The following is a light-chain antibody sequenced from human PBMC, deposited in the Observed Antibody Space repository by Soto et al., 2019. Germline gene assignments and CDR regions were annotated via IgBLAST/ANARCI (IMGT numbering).Light chain of an antibody. V-gene: IGKV3-20*01. CDR1: QSVSGNY. Sequence: EIVLTQSPGTLSLSPGEGATLSCRACQSVSGNYLAWYQQKPGQAPRLLMFGASNRATGIPDRFSGSGSGTDFTLTISRLEPEDFAVYYCQQYASSPFWTFGQGTKVEVK. J-gene: IGKJ1*01. CDR3: QQYASSPFWT. CDR2: GAS.